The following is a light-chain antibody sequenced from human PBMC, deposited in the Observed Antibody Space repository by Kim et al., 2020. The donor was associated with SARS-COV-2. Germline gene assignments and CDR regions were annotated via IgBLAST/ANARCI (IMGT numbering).Light chain of an antibody. V-gene: IGLV2-14*03. CDR2: DVS. CDR1: SSDVGGYNY. J-gene: IGLJ3*02. Sequence: QSALTQPASVSGSPGQSITISCTGTSSDVGGYNYVSWYQQHPGKAPKLMIYDVSNRPSGVSNRFSGSKSGNTASLTISGLQAEDEADYYCSAYTSSSTWVLGGGTKLTV. CDR3: SAYTSSSTWV.